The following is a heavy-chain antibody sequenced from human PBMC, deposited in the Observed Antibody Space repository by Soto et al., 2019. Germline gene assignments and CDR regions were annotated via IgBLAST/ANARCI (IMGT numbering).Heavy chain of an antibody. V-gene: IGHV4-59*01. Sequence: QVQLQESGPGLVKPSETLSLTCTVSGDSISSYYWSWIRQPPGKGLEWIGYIYYSGSTNYNPSLQSRVTISVDTSKNQFSLKLSSVTAADTAVYYCARARGGYFHYWGQGTLVTVSS. J-gene: IGHJ4*02. D-gene: IGHD3-10*01. CDR2: IYYSGST. CDR1: GDSISSYY. CDR3: ARARGGYFHY.